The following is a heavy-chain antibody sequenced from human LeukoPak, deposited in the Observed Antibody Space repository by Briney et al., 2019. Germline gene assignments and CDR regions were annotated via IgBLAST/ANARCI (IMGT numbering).Heavy chain of an antibody. V-gene: IGHV3-21*01. J-gene: IGHJ4*02. CDR2: ISSSSSYI. Sequence: PGGSLRLSCAASGFPFSSYWMTWVRQAPGKGLEWVSSISSSSSYIYYADSVKGRFTISRDNAKNSLYLQMNSLRAEDTAVYYCIGEDYYDSSGYYRLWGQGTLVTVSS. CDR1: GFPFSSYW. D-gene: IGHD3-22*01. CDR3: IGEDYYDSSGYYRL.